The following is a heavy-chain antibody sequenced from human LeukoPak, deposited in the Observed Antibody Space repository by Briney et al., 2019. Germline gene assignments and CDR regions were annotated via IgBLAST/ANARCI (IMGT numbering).Heavy chain of an antibody. CDR1: GYTFTRYQ. CDR3: ATCQGYCSSTSRGNSWFDP. J-gene: IGHJ5*02. V-gene: IGHV1-2*02. Sequence: ASVKVSCKASGYTFTRYQIHWVRQAPGQGLEWMGWINPNSGGTNYAQKFQGRVTMTRDTSVSTAYMELSGLRSDDTAVYYCATCQGYCSSTSRGNSWFDPWGQGTLVTVSS. D-gene: IGHD2-2*01. CDR2: INPNSGGT.